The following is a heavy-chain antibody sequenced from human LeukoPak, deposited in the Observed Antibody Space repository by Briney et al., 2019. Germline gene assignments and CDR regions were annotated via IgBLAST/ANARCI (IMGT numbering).Heavy chain of an antibody. J-gene: IGHJ3*02. Sequence: PGGSLRLSCAASGFTFSSYAMSWVRQAPGKGLEWVSSISGSGGSTYYADSVKGRFTISRDNSKNTLYLQMNSLRAEDTAVYYCAKGPIMYYDILTGWGAFEIWGQGTMATVSS. CDR3: AKGPIMYYDILTGWGAFEI. D-gene: IGHD3-9*01. CDR2: ISGSGGST. V-gene: IGHV3-23*01. CDR1: GFTFSSYA.